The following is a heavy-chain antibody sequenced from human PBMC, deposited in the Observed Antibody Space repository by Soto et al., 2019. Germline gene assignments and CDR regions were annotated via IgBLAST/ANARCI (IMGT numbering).Heavy chain of an antibody. CDR1: GYTFTGYY. J-gene: IGHJ6*02. D-gene: IGHD2-2*02. V-gene: IGHV1-2*04. CDR2: INPNSGGT. Sequence: ASVKDSCTASGYTFTGYYMHWVRQAPGQGLEWMGWINPNSGGTNYAQKFQGWVTMTRDTSISTAYMELSRLRSDDTAVYYCARGVGYCISTSCYNYGMDVWGQGTTVTVSS. CDR3: ARGVGYCISTSCYNYGMDV.